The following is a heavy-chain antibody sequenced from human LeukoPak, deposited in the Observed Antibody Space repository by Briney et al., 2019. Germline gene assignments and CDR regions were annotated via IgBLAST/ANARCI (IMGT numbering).Heavy chain of an antibody. CDR3: TTRLN. CDR2: IKRKTEDGTT. CDR1: GFLFSDAR. Sequence: GGSLRLSCAASGFLFSDARMTWVRQGPGKGLEWVGHIKRKTEDGTTDYAAAVRGRFTISRDDSKKTLYLQMNSLKSEDTAVYYCTTRLNWGQGTLVTVSS. V-gene: IGHV3-15*01. J-gene: IGHJ4*02.